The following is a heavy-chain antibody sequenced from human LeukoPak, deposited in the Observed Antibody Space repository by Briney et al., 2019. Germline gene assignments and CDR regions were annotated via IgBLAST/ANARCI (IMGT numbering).Heavy chain of an antibody. V-gene: IGHV4-59*01. Sequence: SETLSLTCTVSGGSIRNYYWSWIRQPPGKGLEWIGYISYSGTTNYTPSLKSRVTISVDTSKNQFSLKVSAVTAADTAIYYCARNLASDWFDPWGQGFMVTVSS. CDR3: ARNLASDWFDP. CDR1: GGSIRNYY. J-gene: IGHJ5*02. CDR2: ISYSGTT.